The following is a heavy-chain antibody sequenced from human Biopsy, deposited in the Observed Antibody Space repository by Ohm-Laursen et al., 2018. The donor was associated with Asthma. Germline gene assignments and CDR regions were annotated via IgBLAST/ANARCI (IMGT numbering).Heavy chain of an antibody. CDR2: ISVYNSNT. D-gene: IGHD3-10*01. J-gene: IGHJ6*02. CDR3: ARAVDYSHYYGIDV. Sequence: SVKVSCKTSGYTLNSAGITWVRQAPGQGLEWMGWISVYNSNTKVAQKLQDRVTMITDTSTSTAYMELRSLRSDDTAVYFRARAVDYSHYYGIDVWGQGTTVTVS. V-gene: IGHV1-18*01. CDR1: GYTLNSAG.